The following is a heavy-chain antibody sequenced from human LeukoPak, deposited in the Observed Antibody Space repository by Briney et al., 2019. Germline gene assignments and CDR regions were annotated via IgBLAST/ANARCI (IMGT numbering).Heavy chain of an antibody. CDR2: IKHDGSEE. V-gene: IGHV3-7*01. CDR3: ARDRYFQY. CDR1: GFTSSSFW. J-gene: IGHJ1*01. D-gene: IGHD1-14*01. Sequence: PGGSLRLSCVASGFTSSSFWMSWVRQAPGKGLEWVANIKHDGSEEHYVDSVEGRFSISRDNAKNSLYLQMNSLRAEDTAVYYCARDRYFQYWGQGSLVIVSS.